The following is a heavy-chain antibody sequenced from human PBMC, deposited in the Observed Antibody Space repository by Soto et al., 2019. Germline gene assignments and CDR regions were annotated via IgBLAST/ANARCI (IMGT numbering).Heavy chain of an antibody. V-gene: IGHV1-18*04. CDR3: ARVGFEYSSSSRAFDI. CDR1: GYTFTSYG. Sequence: ASVKVSCKAAGYTFTSYGISWVRQAPGQGLEWMGWVSAYNGNTNYAQKLQGRVTMTTDTSTSTAYMELRSLRSDDTAVYYCARVGFEYSSSSRAFDIWGQGTIVTVSS. CDR2: VSAYNGNT. D-gene: IGHD6-6*01. J-gene: IGHJ3*02.